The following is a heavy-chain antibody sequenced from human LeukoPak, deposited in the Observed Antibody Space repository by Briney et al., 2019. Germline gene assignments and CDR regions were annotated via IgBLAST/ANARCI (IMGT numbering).Heavy chain of an antibody. CDR1: GFTFDDYG. J-gene: IGHJ3*02. Sequence: GGSLRLSCAASGFTFDDYGMSWVRQAPGKGLEWVSGINWNGGSTGYADSVKGRFTISRDNAKNSLYLQMNSLRAEDTALYYCARDPNPWRGDAFDIWGQGTMVTVSS. CDR2: INWNGGST. CDR3: ARDPNPWRGDAFDI. V-gene: IGHV3-20*04. D-gene: IGHD1-26*01.